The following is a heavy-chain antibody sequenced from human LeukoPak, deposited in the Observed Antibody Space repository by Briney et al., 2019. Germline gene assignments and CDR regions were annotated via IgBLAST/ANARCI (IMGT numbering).Heavy chain of an antibody. J-gene: IGHJ4*02. Sequence: SETLSLTCTVSGGSISSYYWNWIRQPPGKGLEWIGYIYYSGSTNYNPSLKSRVTISVDTSKNQFSLKLSSVTAADTAVYYCARGVNYDSSGYHPPFSYWGQGTLVTVSS. CDR3: ARGVNYDSSGYHPPFSY. D-gene: IGHD3-22*01. V-gene: IGHV4-59*01. CDR1: GGSISSYY. CDR2: IYYSGST.